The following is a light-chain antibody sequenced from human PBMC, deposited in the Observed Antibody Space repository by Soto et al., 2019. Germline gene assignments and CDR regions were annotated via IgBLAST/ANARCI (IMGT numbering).Light chain of an antibody. CDR1: EDISKY. Sequence: DIQLTQSQSSLSASVGDRVTITCQASEDISKYLNWYQQKPGRAPKLLIYDASTLETGVPSRFTGSGSGTDYTFTITSLQPEDIATYYCQQYDNLPFSFGQGTKLEI. V-gene: IGKV1-33*01. J-gene: IGKJ2*01. CDR2: DAS. CDR3: QQYDNLPFS.